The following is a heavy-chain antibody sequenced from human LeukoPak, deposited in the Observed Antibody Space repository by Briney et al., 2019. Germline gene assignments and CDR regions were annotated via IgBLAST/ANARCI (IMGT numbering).Heavy chain of an antibody. J-gene: IGHJ6*02. V-gene: IGHV4-59*01. CDR1: GGSISRYY. D-gene: IGHD3-22*01. CDR3: AARTYDLHRYYYYGMDV. CDR2: FYYSGST. Sequence: SETLSLTCTVSGGSISRYYWSWIRQPPGKGLEWIGYFYYSGSTNYNPSLKSRVTISVDTSKNQFSLKLSSVTAADTAVYYCAARTYDLHRYYYYGMDVWGQGTTVTVSS.